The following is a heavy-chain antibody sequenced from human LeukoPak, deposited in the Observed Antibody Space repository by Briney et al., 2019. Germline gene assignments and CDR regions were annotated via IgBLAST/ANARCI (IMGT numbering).Heavy chain of an antibody. CDR2: IYPGDSDT. Sequence: GESLKISCKGSGYSFASYWIAWVRQMPGKGLEWIGIIYPGDSDTRYSPSFQGQVTISADKSISTAYLQWSSLKASDTALYYCARQWGDCSSTSCYSAYWGQGTLVTVSS. J-gene: IGHJ4*02. V-gene: IGHV5-51*01. CDR3: ARQWGDCSSTSCYSAY. D-gene: IGHD2-2*01. CDR1: GYSFASYW.